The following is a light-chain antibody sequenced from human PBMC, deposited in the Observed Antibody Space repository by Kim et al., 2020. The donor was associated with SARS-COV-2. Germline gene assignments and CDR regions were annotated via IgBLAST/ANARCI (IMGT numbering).Light chain of an antibody. V-gene: IGKV3-15*01. J-gene: IGKJ1*01. CDR2: GAS. Sequence: EIVMTQSPPTLSVSPGERVTLSCRASQSVSTNLVWYQQKPGQAPRLLIYGASTRATGIPARFSGSGSGTEFTLTISSLQSGDFTVYYCQQYNNFRTFGQGTKVDIK. CDR3: QQYNNFRT. CDR1: QSVSTN.